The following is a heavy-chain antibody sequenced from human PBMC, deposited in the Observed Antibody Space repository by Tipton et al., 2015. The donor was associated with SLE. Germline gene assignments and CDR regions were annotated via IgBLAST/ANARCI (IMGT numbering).Heavy chain of an antibody. J-gene: IGHJ5*02. V-gene: IGHV3-23*04. CDR1: GFTFTDYA. Sequence: VQLVQSGGGLVKPGGSLRLSCAASGFTFTDYAMSWVRQAPGKGLEWVSTISGSDTTYYADSVKGRFIISRDNSQNTIYVQMNSLRAEDTAVYYCARGVGNGYGDSGTDRWCQGTLVSVSS. CDR2: ISGSDTT. D-gene: IGHD4-17*01. CDR3: ARGVGNGYGDSGTDR.